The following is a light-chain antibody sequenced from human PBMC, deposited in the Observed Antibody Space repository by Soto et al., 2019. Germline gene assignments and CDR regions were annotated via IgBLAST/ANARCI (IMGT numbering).Light chain of an antibody. CDR2: DVT. Sequence: QSVLTQPASVSGSPGQSITISCSGTSSDVGGYNYVSWFQQLPGNAPKLIIYDVTNRPSGVSNRFSGSKSGNTASLTISGLQAEDEADYYCSSYTTSSTLVLGGGTKLTVL. V-gene: IGLV2-14*01. CDR1: SSDVGGYNY. CDR3: SSYTTSSTLV. J-gene: IGLJ2*01.